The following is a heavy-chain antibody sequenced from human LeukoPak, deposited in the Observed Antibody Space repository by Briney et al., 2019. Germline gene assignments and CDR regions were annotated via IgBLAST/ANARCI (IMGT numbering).Heavy chain of an antibody. Sequence: ASVKVSCKASGYTFTSYYMHWVRQAPGQGLEWMGIINPSGGSTSYAQKFQGRVTMTRDMSTSTVYMELSSLRAEDTAVYYCASPLTSSWSGIDYWGQGTLVTVSS. CDR2: INPSGGST. J-gene: IGHJ4*02. V-gene: IGHV1-46*01. CDR1: GYTFTSYY. D-gene: IGHD6-13*01. CDR3: ASPLTSSWSGIDY.